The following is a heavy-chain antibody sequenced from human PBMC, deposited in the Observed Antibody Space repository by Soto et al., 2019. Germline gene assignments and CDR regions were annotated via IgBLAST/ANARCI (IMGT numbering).Heavy chain of an antibody. J-gene: IGHJ4*02. CDR2: IYHSGST. Sequence: PSETLSLTCAVSGGSISSSNWWSWVRQPPGKGLEWIGEIYHSGSTNYNPSLKSRVTMSVDKPKNQFSLKLSSVTAADTAVYYCVRDSGNGWKDYWGQGTLVTVSS. D-gene: IGHD6-19*01. CDR1: GGSISSSNW. CDR3: VRDSGNGWKDY. V-gene: IGHV4-4*02.